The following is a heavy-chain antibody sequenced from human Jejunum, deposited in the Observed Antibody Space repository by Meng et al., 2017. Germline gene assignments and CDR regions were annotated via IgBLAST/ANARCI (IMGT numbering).Heavy chain of an antibody. CDR3: AADDYTKIQDFDY. J-gene: IGHJ4*02. D-gene: IGHD4-11*01. CDR1: GITFSSSA. V-gene: IGHV1-58*02. Sequence: ASVKVSCKASGITFSSSAMQWVRQARGQRLEWIGSIDVGFGNTNYAQKFRERVTISRDMSTTTAYMELSGLTSEDTAMYYCAADDYTKIQDFDYWGQGTLVTVSS. CDR2: IDVGFGNT.